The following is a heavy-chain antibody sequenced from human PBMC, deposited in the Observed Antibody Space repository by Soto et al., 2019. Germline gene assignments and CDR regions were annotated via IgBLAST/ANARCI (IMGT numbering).Heavy chain of an antibody. Sequence: PGGSLRLSCAASGFIFSNAWMSWVRQAPGKGLEWVGRINSDGSITGYADSVKGRFTISRDNAKNTLYLQMNSLSAEDTAVYYCARRDQIAYSSGMPVWGQVTTVSVSS. CDR1: GFIFSNAW. V-gene: IGHV3-74*01. J-gene: IGHJ6*02. CDR3: ARRDQIAYSSGMPV. D-gene: IGHD2-21*01. CDR2: INSDGSIT.